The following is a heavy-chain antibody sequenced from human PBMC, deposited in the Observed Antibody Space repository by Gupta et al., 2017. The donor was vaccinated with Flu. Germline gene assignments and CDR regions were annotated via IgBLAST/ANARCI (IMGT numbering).Heavy chain of an antibody. Sequence: QVTLRESGPALVKPTQTLTLTCTFSGFSLSTSGMCVSWIRQPPGKALEWLALIDWDDDKYYSTSLKTRLTISKDTSKNQVVLTMTNMDPVDTATYYCARMRGSSWYISGAFDIWGQGTMVTVSS. CDR3: ARMRGSSWYISGAFDI. CDR2: IDWDDDK. J-gene: IGHJ3*02. D-gene: IGHD6-13*01. CDR1: GFSLSTSGMC. V-gene: IGHV2-70*01.